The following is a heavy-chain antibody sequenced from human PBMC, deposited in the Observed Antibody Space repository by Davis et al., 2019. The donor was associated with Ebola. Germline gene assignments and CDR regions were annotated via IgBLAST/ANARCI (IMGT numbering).Heavy chain of an antibody. CDR1: AGSIVSNNYW. V-gene: IGHV4-4*02. Sequence: MPSETLSLTCSVSAGSIVSNNYWWSWIRQPPGKGLEWIGDVWHSGSTNYNPSLKGRLTLLVDKSKNEFSLKMTSVTAADTAIYYCASLAVAGIGGLDYWGQGSLVTVSS. CDR3: ASLAVAGIGGLDY. J-gene: IGHJ4*02. D-gene: IGHD6-19*01. CDR2: VWHSGST.